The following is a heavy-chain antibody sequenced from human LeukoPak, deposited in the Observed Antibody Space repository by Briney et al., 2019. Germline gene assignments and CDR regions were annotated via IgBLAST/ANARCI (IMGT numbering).Heavy chain of an antibody. Sequence: GGSLRLSCAASGFTLSSYWMSWVRQAPGKGLEGVANIKQDGSEKYYVDSVKGRFTISRDNAKNSLYLQMNSLRAEDTAVYYCARDHYYGSGSYSSFDYWGQGTLVTVSS. V-gene: IGHV3-7*04. CDR3: ARDHYYGSGSYSSFDY. D-gene: IGHD3-10*01. J-gene: IGHJ4*02. CDR1: GFTLSSYW. CDR2: IKQDGSEK.